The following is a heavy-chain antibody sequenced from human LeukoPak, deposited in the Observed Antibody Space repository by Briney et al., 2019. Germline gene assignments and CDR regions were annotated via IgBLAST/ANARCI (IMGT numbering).Heavy chain of an antibody. J-gene: IGHJ4*02. V-gene: IGHV3-7*01. CDR1: GFTFSDYW. D-gene: IGHD2-8*02. CDR3: ASYLYWWSDLGF. Sequence: PGGSLRLSCAASGFTFSDYWMTWVRQAPGKGLEWLANIKTDGSEKYYVDSVKGRSTISRDNANNSLYLQMNSLRVGDTAVYFCASYLYWWSDLGFWGQGTLVTVSS. CDR2: IKTDGSEK.